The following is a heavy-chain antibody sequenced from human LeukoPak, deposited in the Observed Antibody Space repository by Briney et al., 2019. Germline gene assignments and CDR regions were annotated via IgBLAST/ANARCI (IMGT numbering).Heavy chain of an antibody. CDR3: AGDRRLFGVAILIDF. CDR2: ISYDGSNK. J-gene: IGHJ4*02. V-gene: IGHV3-33*01. D-gene: IGHD3-3*01. Sequence: GGSLRLSCAASGFTFSSYGMHWVRQAPGKGLEWVATISYDGSNKYYTDSVKGRVTISRDSSKNTVYLQMDSLRAEDTAVYYCAGDRRLFGVAILIDFWGQGTLVTVSS. CDR1: GFTFSSYG.